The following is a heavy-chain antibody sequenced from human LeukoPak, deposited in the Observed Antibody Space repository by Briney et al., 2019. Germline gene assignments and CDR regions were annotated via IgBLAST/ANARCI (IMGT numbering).Heavy chain of an antibody. D-gene: IGHD3-16*02. V-gene: IGHV1-24*01. CDR1: GYTLTEST. CDR3: ATVDYDYVWGSYHPRIDP. CDR2: FDPEDGET. J-gene: IGHJ5*02. Sequence: ASVKVSCKVSGYTLTESTIHWVRQAPGKGLEWMGGFDPEDGETIYAQKFQGRVTMTEDTSTDTAYMELSSLRSEDTAVYYCATVDYDYVWGSYHPRIDPWGQGTLVTVSS.